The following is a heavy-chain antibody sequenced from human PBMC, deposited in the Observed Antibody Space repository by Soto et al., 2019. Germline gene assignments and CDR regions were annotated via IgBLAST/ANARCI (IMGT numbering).Heavy chain of an antibody. V-gene: IGHV1-2*02. Sequence: ASVKVSCKASGYTFTGYYMHWVRQAPGQGLEWMGWINPNSGGTNYAQKFQGRVTMTRDTSISTAYMELSRLRSDDTAVYYSARPLGNLGAFDIWGHGTMVNVSS. CDR1: GYTFTGYY. D-gene: IGHD1-1*01. CDR3: ARPLGNLGAFDI. CDR2: INPNSGGT. J-gene: IGHJ3*02.